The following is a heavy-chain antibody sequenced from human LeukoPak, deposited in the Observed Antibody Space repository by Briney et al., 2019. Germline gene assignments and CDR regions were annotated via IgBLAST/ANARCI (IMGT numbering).Heavy chain of an antibody. J-gene: IGHJ4*02. D-gene: IGHD3-3*01. CDR3: ARVYYDFWSGYLGY. V-gene: IGHV4-59*01. CDR1: RGSISPDH. Sequence: SETLSLTCTVSRGSISPDHCAWIRQPPGKGLEWIGYIYYSGSTNYNPSLKSRVTISVDTSKNQFSLKLSSVTAADTAVYYCARVYYDFWSGYLGYWGQGTLVTVSS. CDR2: IYYSGST.